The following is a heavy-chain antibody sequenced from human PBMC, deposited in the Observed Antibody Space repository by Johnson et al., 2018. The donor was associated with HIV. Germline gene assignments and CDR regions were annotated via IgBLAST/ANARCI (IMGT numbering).Heavy chain of an antibody. CDR1: GFTFSSYG. J-gene: IGHJ3*02. V-gene: IGHV3-33*01. Sequence: VQLVESGGGVVQPGRSLRLSCAASGFTFSSYGMHWVRQAPGKGLEWVAVIWYDGSNKYYADSVKGRFTISRDISKNLLYLQMNSLRTEDTAVYYCARVYYYDNKDGFDIWGQGTTVTVSS. CDR2: IWYDGSNK. D-gene: IGHD3-22*01. CDR3: ARVYYYDNKDGFDI.